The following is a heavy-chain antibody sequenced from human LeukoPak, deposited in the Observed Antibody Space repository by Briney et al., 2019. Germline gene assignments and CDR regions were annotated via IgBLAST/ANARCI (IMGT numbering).Heavy chain of an antibody. CDR1: GFTFSIYS. D-gene: IGHD2-21*02. CDR3: ARGSCGGDCYIDY. Sequence: GGSLRLSCAASGFTFSIYSVTWVRQAPGKGLEWVASISSTSSYIYYADSVRGRFTISRDNAQYLAYLQMNSLRAEDTAVYYCARGSCGGDCYIDYWGQGTLVTVSS. J-gene: IGHJ4*02. V-gene: IGHV3-21*06. CDR2: ISSTSSYI.